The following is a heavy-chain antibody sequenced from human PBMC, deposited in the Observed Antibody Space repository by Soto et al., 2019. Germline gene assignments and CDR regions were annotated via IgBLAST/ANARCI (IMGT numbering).Heavy chain of an antibody. D-gene: IGHD3-16*01. CDR1: NGSISSSNW. CDR3: ASAGDQNSDYFDY. Sequence: QVQLQESGPGLVKPSGTLSLTCAVSNGSISSSNWWSWVRQPPGKGLEWIGEIYHSGSTNYNPSLKRRVTISVDKSKNQFSLKRSSVTAADTAVYYCASAGDQNSDYFDYWGQGTLVTVSS. V-gene: IGHV4-4*02. J-gene: IGHJ4*02. CDR2: IYHSGST.